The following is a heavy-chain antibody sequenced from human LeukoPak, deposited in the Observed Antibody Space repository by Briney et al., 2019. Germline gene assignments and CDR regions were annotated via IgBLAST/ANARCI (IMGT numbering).Heavy chain of an antibody. CDR1: GGTFSSYA. V-gene: IGHV1-69*04. Sequence: ASVKVSCKASGGTFSSYAISWVRQAPGQGLEWMGRIIPILGIANYAQKFQGRVTITAVKSTSTAYMELSSLRSEDTAVYYCARMGTTGTTGYYGMDVWGQGTTVTVSS. CDR3: ARMGTTGTTGYYGMDV. J-gene: IGHJ6*02. D-gene: IGHD1-1*01. CDR2: IIPILGIA.